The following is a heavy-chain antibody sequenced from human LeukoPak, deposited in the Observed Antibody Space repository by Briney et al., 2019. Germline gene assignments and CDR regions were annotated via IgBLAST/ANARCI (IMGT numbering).Heavy chain of an antibody. Sequence: GGSLRLSCAASGFTFSSYAMHWVRQAPRKGVEWVAVISYVGSNKYYADSVKGRFTISRDNFKNTLYLQMNTLRAEDTAVYYCAREWAYCSGGSCYSGLYYYYYMDVWGKGTTVIVSS. CDR2: ISYVGSNK. J-gene: IGHJ6*03. D-gene: IGHD2-15*01. V-gene: IGHV3-30*04. CDR1: GFTFSSYA. CDR3: AREWAYCSGGSCYSGLYYYYYMDV.